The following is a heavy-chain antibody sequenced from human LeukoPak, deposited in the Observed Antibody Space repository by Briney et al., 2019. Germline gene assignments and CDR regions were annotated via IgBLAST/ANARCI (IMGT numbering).Heavy chain of an antibody. Sequence: PGLSLTLSCAASGFTFSSSAMHWVRQAPGKGLEWVAVIWYDGSNKYYADSVKGRFTISRDNSKNTLYLQMNSLRAEDTAVYYCARGGGWLDYWGQGTLVTVSS. V-gene: IGHV3-33*08. J-gene: IGHJ4*02. CDR3: ARGGGWLDY. CDR2: IWYDGSNK. CDR1: GFTFSSSA. D-gene: IGHD6-19*01.